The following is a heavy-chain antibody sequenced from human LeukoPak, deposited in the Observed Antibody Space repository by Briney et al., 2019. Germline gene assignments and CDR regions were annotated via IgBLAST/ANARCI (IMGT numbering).Heavy chain of an antibody. CDR3: ARHPYCGGDCYRSWFDP. D-gene: IGHD2-21*02. J-gene: IGHJ5*02. CDR2: XXPGDSDT. Sequence: XSXXXXGXXFTSXWIGXVRQLXGKXLEWXGXXXPGDSDTRYSPSFQGQVTISADKSISTAYLQWSSLKASDTAMYYCARHPYCGGDCYRSWFDPWGQGTLVTVSS. CDR1: GXXFTSXW. V-gene: IGHV5-51*01.